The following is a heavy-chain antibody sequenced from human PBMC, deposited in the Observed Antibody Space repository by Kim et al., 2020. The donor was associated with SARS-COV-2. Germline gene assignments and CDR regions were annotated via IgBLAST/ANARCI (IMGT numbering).Heavy chain of an antibody. CDR3: AKAEGSDYYDSSGYYLVH. D-gene: IGHD3-22*01. CDR2: IYSGGSST. V-gene: IGHV3-23*03. J-gene: IGHJ4*02. Sequence: GGSLRLSCAASGFTFSSYAMSWVRQAPGKGLEWVSVIYSGGSSTYYADSVKGRFTISRDNSKNTLYLQMNSLRAEDTAVYYCAKAEGSDYYDSSGYYLVHWGQGTLVTVSS. CDR1: GFTFSSYA.